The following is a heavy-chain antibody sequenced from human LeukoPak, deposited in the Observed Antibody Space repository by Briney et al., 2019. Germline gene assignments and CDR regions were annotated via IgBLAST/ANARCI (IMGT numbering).Heavy chain of an antibody. CDR2: INRGDT. CDR1: GFTAGYNY. Sequence: GGSLRLSCAVSGFTAGYNYMSWVRQAPGKGLEWVSVINRGDTYYADSVKCRFTISRDESKNTVFLQMNRLRADDTAVYFCASYYCSSGSCYLDTWGQGTLVAVSS. J-gene: IGHJ4*02. D-gene: IGHD2-15*01. V-gene: IGHV3-53*01. CDR3: ASYYCSSGSCYLDT.